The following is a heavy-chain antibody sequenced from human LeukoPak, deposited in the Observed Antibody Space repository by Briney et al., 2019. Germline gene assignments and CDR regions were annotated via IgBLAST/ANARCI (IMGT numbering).Heavy chain of an antibody. CDR2: INHSGST. V-gene: IGHV4-34*01. CDR3: ARATGYYYDSSGYYGY. J-gene: IGHJ4*02. D-gene: IGHD3-22*01. CDR1: GGSFSVYY. Sequence: PSETLSLTCAVYGGSFSVYYWSWIRQPPGKGLEWIGEINHSGSTNYNPSLKSRVTISVDTSKNQFSLKLSSVTAADTAVYYCARATGYYYDSSGYYGYWGQGTLVTVSS.